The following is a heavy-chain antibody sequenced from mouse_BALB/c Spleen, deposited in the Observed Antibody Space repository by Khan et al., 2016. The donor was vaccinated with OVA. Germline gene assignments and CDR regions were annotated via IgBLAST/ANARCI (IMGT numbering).Heavy chain of an antibody. CDR3: ARSRWLLPAMDY. CDR1: GYTFTNYG. D-gene: IGHD2-3*01. V-gene: IGHV9-3*02. J-gene: IGHJ4*01. CDR2: TNTNTGEP. Sequence: LVESGPELKKPGETVKISCKASGYTFTNYGMNWMKQTPGKGLKWMGWTNTNTGEPTSVEEFKGRFAFSLETSASTAYLQINNLKNEDTATYFCARSRWLLPAMDYWGQGTSVTVSS.